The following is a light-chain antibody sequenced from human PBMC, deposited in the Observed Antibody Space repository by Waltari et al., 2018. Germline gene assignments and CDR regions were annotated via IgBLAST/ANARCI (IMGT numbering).Light chain of an antibody. CDR1: RDIDDD. J-gene: IGKJ4*01. V-gene: IGKV5-2*01. CDR3: LQHDDFPLT. Sequence: TTLTQSPAFVSATPGDTVTIFCKASRDIDDDMNWFQQRAGESPLFIIQEASTPVPGVSRRFSSSGYGTDFTLTITNIGSEDAAYYFCLQHDDFPLTFGGGTKVEI. CDR2: EAS.